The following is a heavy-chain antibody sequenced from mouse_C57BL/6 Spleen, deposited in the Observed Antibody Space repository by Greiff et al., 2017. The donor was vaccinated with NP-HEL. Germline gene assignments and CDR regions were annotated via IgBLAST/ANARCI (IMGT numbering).Heavy chain of an antibody. CDR1: GYTFTSYW. D-gene: IGHD4-1*01. V-gene: IGHV1-7*01. CDR3: ARTGTTQYYLDY. J-gene: IGHJ2*01. Sequence: QVQLQQSGAELAKPGASVKLSCKASGYTFTSYWMHWVKQRPGQGLEWIGYINPSSGYTKYNQKFKDKATWTADKSSSTAYMQLSSLTYEDSAVYYCARTGTTQYYLDYWGQGTTLTVSS. CDR2: INPSSGYT.